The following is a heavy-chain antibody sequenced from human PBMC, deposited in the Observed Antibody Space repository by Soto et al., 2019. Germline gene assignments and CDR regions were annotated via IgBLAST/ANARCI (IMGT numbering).Heavy chain of an antibody. CDR2: IYSGGST. CDR1: GFTVSNNY. D-gene: IGHD3-22*01. Sequence: EVQLVESGGGLVQPGGSLRLSCAASGFTVSNNYMSWVRQAPGKGLEWVSVIYSGGSTYYADSVKGRFTISRDNSKNTRYLQMNSLRAEDTAVYYCARLGPKGLWLLPDYWGQGTLVTVSS. CDR3: ARLGPKGLWLLPDY. J-gene: IGHJ4*02. V-gene: IGHV3-66*04.